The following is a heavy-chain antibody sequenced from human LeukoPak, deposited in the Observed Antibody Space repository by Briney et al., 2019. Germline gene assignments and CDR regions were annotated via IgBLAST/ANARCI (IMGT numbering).Heavy chain of an antibody. CDR3: ARGGFELDTAMVTYYYYYYMDV. CDR1: GFTFSSYS. V-gene: IGHV3-21*01. CDR2: ISSSSSYI. J-gene: IGHJ6*03. D-gene: IGHD5-18*01. Sequence: GGSLRLSCAASGFTFSSYSMNWVRQAPGKGLEWVSSISSSSSYIYYADSAKGRFTISRDNAKNSLYLQMNSLRAEDTAVYYCARGGFELDTAMVTYYYYYYMDVWGKGTTVTVSS.